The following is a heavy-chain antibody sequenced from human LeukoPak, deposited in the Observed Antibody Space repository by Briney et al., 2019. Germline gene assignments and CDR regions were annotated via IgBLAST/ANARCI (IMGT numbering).Heavy chain of an antibody. CDR1: GFTVSSNY. V-gene: IGHV3-53*01. D-gene: IGHD4-23*01. Sequence: PGGSLRLSCAASGFTVSSNYMSWVRQAPGKGLEWVSVIYSGGSTYYADSVKGRFTISRDNSKNTLYLQMNSLRAEDTAVYYCARGIGTVARYAFDIWGQGTMVTVSS. CDR2: IYSGGST. J-gene: IGHJ3*02. CDR3: ARGIGTVARYAFDI.